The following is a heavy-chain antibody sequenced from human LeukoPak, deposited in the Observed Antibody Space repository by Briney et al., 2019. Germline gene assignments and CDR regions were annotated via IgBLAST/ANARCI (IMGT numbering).Heavy chain of an antibody. V-gene: IGHV3-30*18. Sequence: GGSLRLSCAASGFAFIYYGMHWVRQAPSKGLEWVAVISYDGNIEYYEDSVKGRFTISRDNSKSTLYLQMNSLRSEDTAVYYCAKGPRAASGTGSNFFDYWGQGTLVTVSS. CDR3: AKGPRAASGTGSNFFDY. D-gene: IGHD6-13*01. CDR2: ISYDGNIE. J-gene: IGHJ4*02. CDR1: GFAFIYYG.